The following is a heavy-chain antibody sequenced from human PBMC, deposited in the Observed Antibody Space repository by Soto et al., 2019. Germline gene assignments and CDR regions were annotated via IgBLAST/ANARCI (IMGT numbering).Heavy chain of an antibody. J-gene: IGHJ5*02. CDR3: ARGGYCTNGVCYKNCFDP. CDR1: GGSISSYY. V-gene: IGHV4-59*01. D-gene: IGHD2-8*01. CDR2: IYYSGST. Sequence: SETLSLTCTVSGGSISSYYWSWIRQPPGKGLEWIGYIYYSGSTNYNPSLKSRVTISVDTSKNQFSLKLSSVTAADTAVYYCARGGYCTNGVCYKNCFDPWGQGTLVTVSS.